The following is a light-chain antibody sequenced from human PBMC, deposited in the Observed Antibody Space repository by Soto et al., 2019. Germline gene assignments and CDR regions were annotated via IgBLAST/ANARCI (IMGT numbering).Light chain of an antibody. Sequence: QSVLTQPPSVSGAPGQRVTISCTGNGSNIGADYDVHWYQHLPGTAPKLLIFGDYNRPSGVPDRISGSRSGTSASLAITGLQAEDEADYYCQSYDRSLSGFVFGTGTKVTVL. CDR1: GSNIGADYD. J-gene: IGLJ1*01. CDR3: QSYDRSLSGFV. CDR2: GDY. V-gene: IGLV1-40*01.